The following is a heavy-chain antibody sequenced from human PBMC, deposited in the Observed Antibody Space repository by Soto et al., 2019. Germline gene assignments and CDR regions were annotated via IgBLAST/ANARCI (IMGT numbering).Heavy chain of an antibody. Sequence: PGGSLRLSCAASGFTFSSYGMHWVRQAPGKGLEWVAVISYDGSNKYYADSVKGRFTISRDNSKNTLYLQMNSLRAEDTAVYYCAKDLALGFSGPIGGFDYWGQGTLVTVSS. CDR1: GFTFSSYG. D-gene: IGHD5-12*01. V-gene: IGHV3-30*18. J-gene: IGHJ4*02. CDR3: AKDLALGFSGPIGGFDY. CDR2: ISYDGSNK.